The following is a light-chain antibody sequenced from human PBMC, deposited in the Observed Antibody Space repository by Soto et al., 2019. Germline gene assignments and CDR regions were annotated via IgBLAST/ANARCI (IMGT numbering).Light chain of an antibody. V-gene: IGKV1-5*01. CDR3: QQYYSYSRT. Sequence: DSQTTQSPSTLSASVGDRVTITCRASQTVSSWLAWYQQKPGKAPKLLIYDVSSLESGVPSRFSGSGSGTEFTLTISSLQPDDFATYYCQQYYSYSRTFGPGTKV. CDR1: QTVSSW. CDR2: DVS. J-gene: IGKJ1*01.